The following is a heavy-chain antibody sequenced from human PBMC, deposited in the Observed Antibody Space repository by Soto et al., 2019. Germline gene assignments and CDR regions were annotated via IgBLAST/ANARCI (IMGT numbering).Heavy chain of an antibody. D-gene: IGHD6-6*01. Sequence: GGSLRLSCAASGFTFSSYGMHWVRQAPGKGLEWVAVISYDGSNKYYADSVKGRFTISRDNSKNTLYLQMNSLRAEDTAVYYCAKARARPGYYYGMDVWGQGTTVTVSS. CDR1: GFTFSSYG. CDR3: AKARARPGYYYGMDV. CDR2: ISYDGSNK. V-gene: IGHV3-30*18. J-gene: IGHJ6*02.